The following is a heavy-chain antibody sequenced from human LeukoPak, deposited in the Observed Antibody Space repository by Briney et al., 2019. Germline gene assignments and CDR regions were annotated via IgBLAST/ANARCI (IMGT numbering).Heavy chain of an antibody. CDR2: IYSGGST. Sequence: GGSLRLSCAASGFTFSIFEMNWVRQAPGKGLECGSVIYSGGSTYYADSVTGRFTISRDNSKNTRYLQMNSMRAEDTAVYYCAKDYRLLYCSGGSYYSDWFDPWGQGTLVTVSS. J-gene: IGHJ5*02. CDR3: AKDYRLLYCSGGSYYSDWFDP. V-gene: IGHV3-66*02. CDR1: GFTFSIFE. D-gene: IGHD2-15*01.